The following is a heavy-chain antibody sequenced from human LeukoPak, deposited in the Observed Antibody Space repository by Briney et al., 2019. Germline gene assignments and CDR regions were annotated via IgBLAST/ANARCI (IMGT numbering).Heavy chain of an antibody. J-gene: IGHJ6*02. V-gene: IGHV1-69*04. CDR2: IIPILGIA. CDR1: GGTFSSYA. CDR3: ARHIQLGYCSGGSCLTPYGMDV. Sequence: RGSVKVSCKASGGTFSSYAISWVRQAPGQGLEWMGRIIPILGIANYAQKFQGRVTITADKSTSTAYMELSSLRSEDTAVYYCARHIQLGYCSGGSCLTPYGMDVWGQGTTVTVSS. D-gene: IGHD2-15*01.